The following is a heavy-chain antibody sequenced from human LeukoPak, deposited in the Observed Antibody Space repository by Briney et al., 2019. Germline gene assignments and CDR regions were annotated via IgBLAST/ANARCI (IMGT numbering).Heavy chain of an antibody. CDR1: GFTFSSYW. Sequence: PGGSLRLSCAASGFTFSSYWMSWVRQAPGKGLEWVANIKQDGSEKYYVDSVKGRFTISRDNAKNSLYLQMNSLRAEDTAVYYCARGRAFTMVRGVIPLYWGQGTLVTVSS. CDR3: ARGRAFTMVRGVIPLY. CDR2: IKQDGSEK. V-gene: IGHV3-7*01. J-gene: IGHJ4*02. D-gene: IGHD3-10*01.